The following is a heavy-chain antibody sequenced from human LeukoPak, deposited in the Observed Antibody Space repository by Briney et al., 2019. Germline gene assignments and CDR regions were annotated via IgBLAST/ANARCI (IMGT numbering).Heavy chain of an antibody. D-gene: IGHD5-18*01. CDR2: ISYDGSNK. CDR3: AKHAYVDTAMDGTDY. V-gene: IGHV3-30*18. J-gene: IGHJ4*02. Sequence: GGSLRLSCAVSGFTFSSCGMHWVRQAPGKGLEWVAVISYDGSNKYYADSVKGRFNISRDNSKNTLYLQMNSLRAEDTAVYYCAKHAYVDTAMDGTDYWGQATLVTVSS. CDR1: GFTFSSCG.